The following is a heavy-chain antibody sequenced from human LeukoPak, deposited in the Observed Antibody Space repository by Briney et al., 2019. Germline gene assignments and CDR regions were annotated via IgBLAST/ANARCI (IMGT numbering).Heavy chain of an antibody. V-gene: IGHV3-53*01. D-gene: IGHD2-2*01. CDR2: IYSGGST. J-gene: IGHJ4*02. CDR3: ARVYCSSSSSYYFDY. Sequence: GGSLSLSCAASGFIVSNNYMSWVRQAPGKGLEWVSIIYSGGSTYYADSVKGRFTISRDNSKNTLYLQMNSLRAEDTAVYYCARVYCSSSSSYYFDYWGQGTLATVSS. CDR1: GFIVSNNY.